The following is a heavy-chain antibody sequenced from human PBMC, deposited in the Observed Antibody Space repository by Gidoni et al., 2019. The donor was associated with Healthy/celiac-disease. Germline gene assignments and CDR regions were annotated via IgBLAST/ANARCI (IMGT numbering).Heavy chain of an antibody. J-gene: IGHJ5*02. D-gene: IGHD1-26*01. Sequence: GYTFTSYAMNWVRQAPGQGLEWMGWINTNTGNPTYAQGFTGRFVFSLDTSVSTAYLQISSLKAEDTAVYYCARGGSDLTNDNWFDPWGQGTLVTVSS. CDR1: GYTFTSYA. CDR2: INTNTGNP. CDR3: ARGGSDLTNDNWFDP. V-gene: IGHV7-4-1*02.